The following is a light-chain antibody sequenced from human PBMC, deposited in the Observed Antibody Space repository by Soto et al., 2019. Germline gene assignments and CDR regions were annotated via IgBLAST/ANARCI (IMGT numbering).Light chain of an antibody. CDR2: WAS. CDR3: QQYYGTVMYT. Sequence: DIVMTQSPDSLAVSLGEGATINCKSSQNVLYDSNKKNYLAWYQQKAGQPPKLLIYWASTRASGVPDRFSGSGSGTDFTLTINSLQAEDVAVYYCQQYYGTVMYTFGQGTKLEIK. J-gene: IGKJ2*01. V-gene: IGKV4-1*01. CDR1: QNVLYDSNKKNY.